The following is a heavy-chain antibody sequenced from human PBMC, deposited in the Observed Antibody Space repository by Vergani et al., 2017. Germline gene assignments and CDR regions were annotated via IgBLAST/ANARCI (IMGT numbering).Heavy chain of an antibody. J-gene: IGHJ1*01. V-gene: IGHV4-39*01. CDR1: GVSIGSNSYY. Sequence: QLQLQESGPGLVKPSETLSLTCTVSGVSIGSNSYYWGWIRQPPGKGLEWIGTIYYTGTTYYNEAHKSRRNISVDTSKNPLSLNLTSVTAADTAVYYCTRHGRSGWAGYFQHWGQGTLVTASS. D-gene: IGHD6-19*01. CDR2: IYYTGTT. CDR3: TRHGRSGWAGYFQH.